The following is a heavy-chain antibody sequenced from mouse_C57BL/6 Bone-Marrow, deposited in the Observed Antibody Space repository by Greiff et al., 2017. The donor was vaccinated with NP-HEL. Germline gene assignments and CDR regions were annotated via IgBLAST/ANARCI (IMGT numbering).Heavy chain of an antibody. Sequence: QVQLKESGAELVKPGASVKISCKASGYAFSSYWMNWVKQRPGKGLEWIGQIYPGDGDTNYNGKFKGKATLTAAKSSSTAYMQLSSLTSEDSAVYYCARGDYYGSSRYAMDYWGQGTSVTVSS. CDR2: IYPGDGDT. J-gene: IGHJ4*01. CDR1: GYAFSSYW. V-gene: IGHV1-80*01. D-gene: IGHD1-1*01. CDR3: ARGDYYGSSRYAMDY.